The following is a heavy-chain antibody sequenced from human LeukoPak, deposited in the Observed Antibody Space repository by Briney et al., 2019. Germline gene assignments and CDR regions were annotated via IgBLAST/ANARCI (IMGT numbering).Heavy chain of an antibody. Sequence: SETLSLTCAVYGGSFSGYYWSWIRQPPGKGLEWIGEINHSGSTNYNPSLKSRVTISVDTSKNQFSLKLSSVTAADTAVYYCAREDAFDIWGQGTMVTVSS. CDR1: GGSFSGYY. V-gene: IGHV4-34*01. J-gene: IGHJ3*02. CDR2: INHSGST. CDR3: AREDAFDI.